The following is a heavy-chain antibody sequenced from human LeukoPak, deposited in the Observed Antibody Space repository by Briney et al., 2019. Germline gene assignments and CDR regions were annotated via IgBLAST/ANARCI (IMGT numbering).Heavy chain of an antibody. CDR2: INHSGSA. CDR3: ARGKGTVTTH. V-gene: IGHV4-34*01. J-gene: IGHJ4*02. Sequence: SETLSLTCAVSGGSFSAYYWTWIRQPPVKGLEWIGEINHSGSANYNPSLKSRVTLSLDTSKNQFSLKLSSVTAADTAVYYCARGKGTVTTHWGQGTLVTVSS. D-gene: IGHD4-17*01. CDR1: GGSFSAYY.